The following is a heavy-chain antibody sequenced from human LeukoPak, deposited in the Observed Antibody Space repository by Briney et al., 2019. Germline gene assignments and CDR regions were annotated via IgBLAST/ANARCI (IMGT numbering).Heavy chain of an antibody. J-gene: IGHJ6*03. Sequence: SVKVSCKASGGTFSSYAISWVRQAPGQGLEWRGGIIPIFGTANYAQKFQGRVTITSDKSTSTAYMELSSLRSEDTAVYYCARGLAVAGTAYYYYYMDVWGKGTTVTVSS. CDR1: GGTFSSYA. V-gene: IGHV1-69*06. CDR3: ARGLAVAGTAYYYYYMDV. CDR2: IIPIFGTA. D-gene: IGHD6-19*01.